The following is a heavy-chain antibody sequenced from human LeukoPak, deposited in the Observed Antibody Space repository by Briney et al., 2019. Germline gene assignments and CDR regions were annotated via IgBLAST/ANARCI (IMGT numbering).Heavy chain of an antibody. CDR1: GGSIGSFY. CDR2: IYYSGST. D-gene: IGHD6-13*01. J-gene: IGHJ4*02. Sequence: PSETLSLTCIVSGGSIGSFYWSWIRQPPGKGLEWIGYIYYSGSTNYNPSLKSRVTISVDTSKNQFSLKLSSVTAADTAVYYCASAYSSSARFDYWGQGTLVTVSS. V-gene: IGHV4-59*01. CDR3: ASAYSSSARFDY.